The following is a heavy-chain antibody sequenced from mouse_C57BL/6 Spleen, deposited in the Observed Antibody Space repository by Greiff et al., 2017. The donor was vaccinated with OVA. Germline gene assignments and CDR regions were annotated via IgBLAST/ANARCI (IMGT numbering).Heavy chain of an antibody. D-gene: IGHD1-1*01. Sequence: QVQLKESGAELARPGASVKMSCKASGYTFTSYTMHWVKQRPGQGLEWIGYINPSSGYTKYNQKFKDKATLTADKSSSTAYMQLSSLTSEDSAVYYCARSTLDFDYWGQGTTLTVSS. V-gene: IGHV1-4*01. CDR3: ARSTLDFDY. CDR1: GYTFTSYT. CDR2: INPSSGYT. J-gene: IGHJ2*01.